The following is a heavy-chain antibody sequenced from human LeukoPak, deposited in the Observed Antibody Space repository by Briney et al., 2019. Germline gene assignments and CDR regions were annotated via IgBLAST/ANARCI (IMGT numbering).Heavy chain of an antibody. V-gene: IGHV1-69*13. D-gene: IGHD1-26*01. J-gene: IGHJ3*02. CDR3: ARDRSSGTFDSFGI. Sequence: VASVKVSCKASGVTFSNYAISWLRQAPGQGLEWMGGIIPIFGPPNNAQKFQDRVAITADESMNTAYMELRSLTSEDTAMYYCARDRSSGTFDSFGIWGPGTMVIVSS. CDR1: GVTFSNYA. CDR2: IIPIFGPP.